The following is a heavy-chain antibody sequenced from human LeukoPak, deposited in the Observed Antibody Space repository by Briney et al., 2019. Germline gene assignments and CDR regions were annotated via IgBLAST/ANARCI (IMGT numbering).Heavy chain of an antibody. D-gene: IGHD3-10*01. CDR3: ARDFYYGSGSIDY. CDR1: GYTFTGYY. CDR2: INPNSGGT. Sequence: GASVKVSCKASGYTFTGYYMHWVRQAPGQGLEWMGWINPNSGGTNYAQKFQGRVTMTRDTSISTAYMELSRLRSDDTAVYYCARDFYYGSGSIDYWGKGTLVTVSS. V-gene: IGHV1-2*02. J-gene: IGHJ4*02.